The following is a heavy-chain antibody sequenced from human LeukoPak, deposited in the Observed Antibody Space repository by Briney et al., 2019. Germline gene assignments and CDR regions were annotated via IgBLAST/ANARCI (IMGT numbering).Heavy chain of an antibody. Sequence: GASLRLSCAASGFTFSRYAVGWVRQVPGKGLEWVSAISGSGSTIYYADSVKGRFTISRDNAKNSLYLQMNSLRAEDTAVYYCARARPRDIVVVPAAKDHYYGMDVWGKGTTVTVSS. CDR3: ARARPRDIVVVPAAKDHYYGMDV. CDR1: GFTFSRYA. V-gene: IGHV3-23*01. J-gene: IGHJ6*04. CDR2: ISGSGSTI. D-gene: IGHD2-2*01.